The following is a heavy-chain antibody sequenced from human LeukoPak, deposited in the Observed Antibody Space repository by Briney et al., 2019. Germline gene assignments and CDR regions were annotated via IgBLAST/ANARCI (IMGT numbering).Heavy chain of an antibody. V-gene: IGHV1-3*01. Sequence: SVKVSCKASGYTFTIYAMHWVRQAPGQRLEWMGWINAGNGNTKYSQKLQGRVTSTRETSASTAYMELSSLSSEDTAVYYCAMGYCSGGSCYSLPCYYYGMDVWGKGTTVTVSS. CDR1: GYTFTIYA. CDR2: INAGNGNT. D-gene: IGHD2-15*01. J-gene: IGHJ6*04. CDR3: AMGYCSGGSCYSLPCYYYGMDV.